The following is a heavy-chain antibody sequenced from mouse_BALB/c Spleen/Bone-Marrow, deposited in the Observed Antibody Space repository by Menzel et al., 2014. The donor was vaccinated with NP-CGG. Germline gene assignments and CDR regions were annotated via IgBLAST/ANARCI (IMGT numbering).Heavy chain of an antibody. CDR3: PRDDGLWYFDD. CDR1: GYTFSSYW. D-gene: IGHD1-1*01. V-gene: IGHV1-9*01. Sequence: LEESGAELMKPGASVKISCKATGYTFSSYWIEWVKQRPGHGLEWIGGILPGSGSTNYNEKFKGKATFTADTSSNTAYVQHSSLTSEDSAVYYCPRDDGLWYFDDWGAGTTVPISS. CDR2: ILPGSGST. J-gene: IGHJ1*01.